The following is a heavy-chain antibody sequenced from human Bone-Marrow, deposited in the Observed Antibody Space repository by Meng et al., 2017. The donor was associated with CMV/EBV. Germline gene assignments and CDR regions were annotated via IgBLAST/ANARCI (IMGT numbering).Heavy chain of an antibody. J-gene: IGHJ4*02. CDR1: GFTFDDYA. Sequence: SLKISCAASGFTFDDYAMHWVRQAPGKGLEWVSGISWNSGSIGYADSVKGRFTISRDNAKNSLYLQMNSLRAEDTAVYYCARESVSWGQGTLVTVSS. CDR2: ISWNSGSI. D-gene: IGHD2-8*01. V-gene: IGHV3-9*01. CDR3: ARESVS.